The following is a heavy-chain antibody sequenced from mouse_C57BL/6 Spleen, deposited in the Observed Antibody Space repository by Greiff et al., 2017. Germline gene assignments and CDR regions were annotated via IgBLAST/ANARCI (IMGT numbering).Heavy chain of an antibody. J-gene: IGHJ1*03. CDR1: GYTFTDYN. CDR3: APKQLAFWYFDV. CDR2: INPNNGGT. V-gene: IGHV1-22*01. Sequence: EVQLQQSGPELVKPGASVKMSCKASGYTFTDYNMHWVKQSHGKSLEWIGYINPNNGGTSYNQKFKGKATLTVNKSSSTAYMELRSLTSEDSAVYYCAPKQLAFWYFDVWGTGTTVTVSS. D-gene: IGHD1-1*01.